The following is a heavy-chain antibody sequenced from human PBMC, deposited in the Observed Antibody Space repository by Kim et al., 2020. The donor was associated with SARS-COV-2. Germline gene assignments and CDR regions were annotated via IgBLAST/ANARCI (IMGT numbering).Heavy chain of an antibody. J-gene: IGHJ4*02. CDR3: ASVYGSGSYHPFDY. CDR2: INHSGST. CDR1: GGSFSGYY. V-gene: IGHV4-34*01. Sequence: SETLSLTCAVYGGSFSGYYWSWIRQPPGKGLEWIGEINHSGSTNYNPSLKSRVTISVDTSKNQFSLKLSSVTAADTAVYYCASVYGSGSYHPFDYWGQGT. D-gene: IGHD3-10*01.